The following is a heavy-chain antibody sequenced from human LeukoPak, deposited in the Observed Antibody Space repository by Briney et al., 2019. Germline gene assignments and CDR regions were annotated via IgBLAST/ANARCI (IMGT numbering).Heavy chain of an antibody. CDR3: ARGPGTGAFDY. V-gene: IGHV4-59*08. CDR1: GGSISSYY. CDR2: IYYSGST. Sequence: PSETLSLTCTVSGGSISSYYWSWIRQPPGKGLEWIGYIYYSGSTNYNPSLKSRVTISVDTSKNQFSLKLGSVTAADTAVYYCARGPGTGAFDYWGQGTLVTVSS. J-gene: IGHJ4*02. D-gene: IGHD7-27*01.